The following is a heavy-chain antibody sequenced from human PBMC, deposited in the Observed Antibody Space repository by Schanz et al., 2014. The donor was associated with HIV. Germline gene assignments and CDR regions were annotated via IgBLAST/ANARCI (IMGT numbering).Heavy chain of an antibody. Sequence: QVQLVQSGAVVKKPGSSVKVSCKAPGGTFSRHSVNWVRQAPGQGLEWMGGIIPLFGTSNYAQKFQGRATITADESTGTAYMELSSLRSEDTAVYYCARDSPVAAGTLDYWGQGTLVTVSS. D-gene: IGHD6-13*01. CDR2: IIPLFGTS. CDR3: ARDSPVAAGTLDY. J-gene: IGHJ4*02. CDR1: GGTFSRHS. V-gene: IGHV1-69*01.